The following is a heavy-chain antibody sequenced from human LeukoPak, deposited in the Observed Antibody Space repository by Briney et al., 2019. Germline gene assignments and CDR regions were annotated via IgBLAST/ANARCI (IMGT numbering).Heavy chain of an antibody. CDR1: GGSISSYY. V-gene: IGHV4-59*01. Sequence: PSETLSLTCTVSGGSISSYYWSWIRQPPGKGLEWIGYIYYSGSTNYNPSLKSRVTISVDTSKNQFSLKLSSVTAADTAVYYCARGGSGSYYSGWSYWGQGTLVTVSS. J-gene: IGHJ4*02. CDR3: ARGGSGSYYSGWSY. CDR2: IYYSGST. D-gene: IGHD3-10*01.